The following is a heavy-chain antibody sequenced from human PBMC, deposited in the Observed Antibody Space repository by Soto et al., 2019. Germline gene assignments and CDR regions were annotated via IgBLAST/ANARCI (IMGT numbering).Heavy chain of an antibody. Sequence: SETLSLTCTVSGGSISSGDYYWSWIRQPPGKGLEWIGYIYYSGSTYYNPSLKSRVTISVDTSKNQFSLKLSSVTAADTAVYYCARDYFDQYDILPGSVGGMDVWGQGTTVTVSS. CDR1: GGSISSGDYY. D-gene: IGHD3-9*01. CDR3: ARDYFDQYDILPGSVGGMDV. CDR2: IYYSGST. J-gene: IGHJ6*02. V-gene: IGHV4-30-4*01.